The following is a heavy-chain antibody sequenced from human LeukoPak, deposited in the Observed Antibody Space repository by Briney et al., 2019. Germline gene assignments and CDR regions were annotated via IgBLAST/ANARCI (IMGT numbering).Heavy chain of an antibody. J-gene: IGHJ5*02. Sequence: ASVKVSCKASGYTFTGYYMRWVRQAPGQGLEWMGWINPNSGGTNYAQKFQGRVTMTRDTSISTAYMELSRLRSDDTAVYYCARDSGSYFFWFDPWGQGTLVTVSS. CDR1: GYTFTGYY. D-gene: IGHD1-26*01. CDR3: ARDSGSYFFWFDP. V-gene: IGHV1-2*02. CDR2: INPNSGGT.